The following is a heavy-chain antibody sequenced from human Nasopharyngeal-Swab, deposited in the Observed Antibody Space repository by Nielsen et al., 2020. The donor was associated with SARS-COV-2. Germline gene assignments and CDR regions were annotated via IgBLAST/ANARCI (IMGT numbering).Heavy chain of an antibody. CDR3: GRVKAAGTSFYYYYHMDV. J-gene: IGHJ6*03. CDR2: IIPILGIA. V-gene: IGHV1-69*04. Sequence: SVKVSCKASGGTFSSYAISWVRQAPGQGLEWMGRIIPILGIANYAQKFQGRVTITADKSTSTAYMELSSLRSEDTAVYYCGRVKAAGTSFYYYYHMDVWGKGTTVTVSS. D-gene: IGHD6-13*01. CDR1: GGTFSSYA.